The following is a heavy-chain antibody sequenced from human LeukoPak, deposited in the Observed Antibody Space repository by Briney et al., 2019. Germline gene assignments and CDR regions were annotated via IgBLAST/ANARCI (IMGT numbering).Heavy chain of an antibody. CDR2: IYSGGSA. Sequence: SETLSLTCSVSARSLRGYYWSWLRQSAGEGLEWIGRIYSGGSAIMYNPSLRSRARMSGATSKNQFTLNLRSVTAADTAIYYCARQMTTVMTSWFDSWGRGTLVTVSS. CDR3: ARQMTTVMTSWFDS. D-gene: IGHD4-17*01. V-gene: IGHV4-4*07. J-gene: IGHJ5*01. CDR1: ARSLRGYY.